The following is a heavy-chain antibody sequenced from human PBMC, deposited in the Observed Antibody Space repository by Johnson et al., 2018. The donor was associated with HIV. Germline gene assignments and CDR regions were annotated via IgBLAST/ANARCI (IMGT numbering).Heavy chain of an antibody. V-gene: IGHV3-74*02. CDR1: GFTVSSNY. CDR2: IFSDGSNT. J-gene: IGHJ3*02. CDR3: ARRSGYGFDM. D-gene: IGHD5-24*01. Sequence: VQLVESGGGLVQPGGSLRLSCAASGFTVSSNYMSWVRQAPGKGLEWVSRIFSDGSNTDYADSVKGRFTISRDNVKNTLYLQMNSLRAEDTAAYYCARRSGYGFDMWGQGTMVTVSS.